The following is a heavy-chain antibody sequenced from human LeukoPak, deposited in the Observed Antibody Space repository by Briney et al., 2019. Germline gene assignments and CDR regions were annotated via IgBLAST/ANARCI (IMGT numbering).Heavy chain of an antibody. CDR1: RYTFTGSY. Sequence: ASVKVSCKASRYTFTGSYMQWVRQAPGQELEWMGWINPNTGGTNYAQKIQGTVTTTRETPTSTAYMELSRLRSDDTAVYYCARWDGYNDGVDYWGQGTLVTVSS. CDR2: INPNTGGT. CDR3: ARWDGYNDGVDY. D-gene: IGHD5-24*01. V-gene: IGHV1-2*02. J-gene: IGHJ4*02.